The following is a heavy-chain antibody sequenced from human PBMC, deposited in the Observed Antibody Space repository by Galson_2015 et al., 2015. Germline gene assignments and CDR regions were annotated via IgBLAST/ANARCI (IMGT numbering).Heavy chain of an antibody. V-gene: IGHV1-8*01. Sequence: SVKVSCKASGYTFTSYDINWVRQATGQGLEWMGWMNPNSGNTGYAQKFQGRVTMTRNTSISTAYMELSSLRSEDTAVYYCARGYCSSTSCLSNWFDPWCQGTLVTVSS. D-gene: IGHD2-2*01. CDR3: ARGYCSSTSCLSNWFDP. CDR1: GYTFTSYD. J-gene: IGHJ5*02. CDR2: MNPNSGNT.